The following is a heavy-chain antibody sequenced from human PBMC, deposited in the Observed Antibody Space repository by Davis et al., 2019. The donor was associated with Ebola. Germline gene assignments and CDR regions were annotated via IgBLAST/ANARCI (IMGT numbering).Heavy chain of an antibody. J-gene: IGHJ4*02. V-gene: IGHV3-64D*06. Sequence: GGSLRLSCSVSGFTFSAYEMHWVRQAPGKGLEYVTTISHNGARTYSADSVKGKFVVSRDNSNNILYLQMSSLRADDTAVYYCGKQGSVPCYNWGQGTLVTVSS. CDR2: ISHNGART. CDR1: GFTFSAYE. CDR3: GKQGSVPCYN. D-gene: IGHD2-15*01.